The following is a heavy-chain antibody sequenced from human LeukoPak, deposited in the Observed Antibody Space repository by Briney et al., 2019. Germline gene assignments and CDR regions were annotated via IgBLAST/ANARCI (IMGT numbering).Heavy chain of an antibody. CDR1: GCTFSSYG. CDR2: ISGRSGRT. Sequence: GWALRVSCLASGCTFSSYGMSWVRQAPGKGGEWVSAISGRSGRTYYADSVSGRFTISRDNSRNTLYLQMNSLRAEDTAVYYCARSGISRFGFWGQGTLVTVSS. V-gene: IGHV3-23*01. D-gene: IGHD1-14*01. CDR3: ARSGISRFGF. J-gene: IGHJ4*02.